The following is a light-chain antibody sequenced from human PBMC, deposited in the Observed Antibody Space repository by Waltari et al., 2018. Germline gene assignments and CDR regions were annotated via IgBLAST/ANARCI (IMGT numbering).Light chain of an antibody. Sequence: IQMTHSPSSLSASVGDRVTITCRASQSISSYLNWYQQKPGKAPKLLIYAASSLQSGVPSRFSGSGSETDFTLTISSLQPEDFATYYCQQSYSTLYTFGQGTKLEIK. CDR1: QSISSY. V-gene: IGKV1-39*01. CDR2: AAS. CDR3: QQSYSTLYT. J-gene: IGKJ2*01.